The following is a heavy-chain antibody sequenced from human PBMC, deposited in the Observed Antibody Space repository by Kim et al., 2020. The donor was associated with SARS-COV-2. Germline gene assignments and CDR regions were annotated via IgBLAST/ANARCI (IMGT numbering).Heavy chain of an antibody. CDR1: GFTFSSYS. V-gene: IGHV3-21*01. Sequence: GGSLRLSCAASGFTFSSYSMNWVRQAPGKGLEWVSSISSSSSYIYYADSVKGRFTISRDNAKNSLYLQMNSLRAEDTAVYYCARDERGSYSYVYYYYYGMDVWGQGTTVTVSS. J-gene: IGHJ6*02. CDR3: ARDERGSYSYVYYYYYGMDV. D-gene: IGHD1-26*01. CDR2: ISSSSSYI.